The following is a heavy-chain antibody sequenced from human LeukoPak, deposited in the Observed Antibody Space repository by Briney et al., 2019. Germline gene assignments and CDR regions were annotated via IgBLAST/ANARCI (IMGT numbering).Heavy chain of an antibody. Sequence: PSETLSLTCTVPGDSISSSSHSSGWIRQPPGKGLEWIGSIYYSGSTYYNPSLKSRVTISVDTSKNQFSLKLSSVTAADTAVYYCARDEGAQVFDYWGQGTLVTVSS. CDR3: ARDEGAQVFDY. CDR2: IYYSGST. J-gene: IGHJ4*02. CDR1: GDSISSSSHS. D-gene: IGHD1-26*01. V-gene: IGHV4-39*07.